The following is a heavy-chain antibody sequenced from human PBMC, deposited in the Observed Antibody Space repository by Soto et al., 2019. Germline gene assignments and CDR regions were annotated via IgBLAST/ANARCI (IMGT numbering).Heavy chain of an antibody. Sequence: QVQLVQSGAEVKKPGASVKVSCKASGYTFTSYAMHWVRQAPGQRLEWMGWINAGNGNTKYSQKFQGRVTITRDTSASTAYMELSSLRSEDTAVYYCARRILSSGVVVAPEFDPWGQGTLVTVSS. J-gene: IGHJ5*02. CDR2: INAGNGNT. V-gene: IGHV1-3*01. CDR1: GYTFTSYA. D-gene: IGHD2-15*01. CDR3: ARRILSSGVVVAPEFDP.